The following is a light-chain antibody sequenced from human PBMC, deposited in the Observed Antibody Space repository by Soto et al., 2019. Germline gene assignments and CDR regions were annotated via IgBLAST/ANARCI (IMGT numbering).Light chain of an antibody. V-gene: IGKV1-12*02. J-gene: IGKJ3*01. CDR2: AAS. CDR3: QQANSFPFT. Sequence: DVQMAQSPSSVSASVGDRVTITCRASQGISIWLSWYQQKPGKAPKLLIYAASTLQSGVPSRFSGSGSGTDFTLTISSLQPEDFATYYCQQANSFPFTFGPGTKVDIK. CDR1: QGISIW.